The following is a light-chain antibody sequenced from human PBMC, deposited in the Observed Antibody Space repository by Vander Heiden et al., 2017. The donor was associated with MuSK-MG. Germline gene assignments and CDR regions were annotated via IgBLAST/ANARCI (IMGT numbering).Light chain of an antibody. Sequence: IVVTTSPLSLPVTPREPAYTSCKASQSRLHSSGYNYLDWYQQKPGQAPKLLIYVGSNRASGAPDRFSGSGSGTDFTLKISRVEPEDVGVYYCMQGRQTPWTFGQGTKVEIK. CDR1: QSRLHSSGYNY. CDR3: MQGRQTPWT. CDR2: VGS. V-gene: IGKV2-28*01. J-gene: IGKJ1*01.